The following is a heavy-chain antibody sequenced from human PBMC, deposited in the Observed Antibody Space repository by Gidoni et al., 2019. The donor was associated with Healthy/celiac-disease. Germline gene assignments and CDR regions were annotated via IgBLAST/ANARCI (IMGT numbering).Heavy chain of an antibody. J-gene: IGHJ4*01. V-gene: IGHV3-21*01. CDR1: GFTFSSYS. D-gene: IGHD5-12*01. Sequence: EVPLVESGGRLVKPGGSLRLSCAASGFTFSSYSMNWVRQAPGKGLEWVSSMSSSSSYIYYADSVKGRFTISRDNAKNSLYLQMNSLRAEDTAVYYCAREDRRDGYNYFDYWGHGTLVTVSS. CDR3: AREDRRDGYNYFDY. CDR2: MSSSSSYI.